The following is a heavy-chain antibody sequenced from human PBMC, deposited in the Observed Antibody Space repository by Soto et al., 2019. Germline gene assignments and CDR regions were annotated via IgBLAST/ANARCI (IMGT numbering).Heavy chain of an antibody. CDR3: ARSVWSYCSTSCSLWFDP. D-gene: IGHD2-2*01. V-gene: IGHV5-51*01. J-gene: IGHJ5*02. CDR2: IYPGDSDT. CDR1: GYSFTSYW. Sequence: GESLKISCKGSGYSFTSYWIGWVRQMPGKGLEWMGIIYPGDSDTRYSPSFQGQVTISADKSISTAYLQWSSLKASDTAMYYCARSVWSYCSTSCSLWFDPWGQDTLVPVS.